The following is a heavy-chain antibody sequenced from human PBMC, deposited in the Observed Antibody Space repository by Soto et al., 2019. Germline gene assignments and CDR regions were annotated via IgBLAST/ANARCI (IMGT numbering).Heavy chain of an antibody. J-gene: IGHJ4*02. V-gene: IGHV3-30*18. CDR1: GFTFSSYG. CDR3: AKGGWSRGPLDY. D-gene: IGHD2-15*01. Sequence: GGSLRLSCAASGFTFSSYGMHWVRQAPGKGLEWVAVISYDGSNKYYADSVKGRFTISRDNSKNTLYLQMNSLRAEDTAVYYCAKGGWSRGPLDYWGQGTLVTVSS. CDR2: ISYDGSNK.